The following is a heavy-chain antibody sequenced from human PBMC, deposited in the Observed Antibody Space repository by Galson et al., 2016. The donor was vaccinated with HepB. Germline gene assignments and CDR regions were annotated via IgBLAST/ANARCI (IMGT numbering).Heavy chain of an antibody. V-gene: IGHV5-51*01. D-gene: IGHD4-17*01. Sequence: QSGAEVKKPGESLKISCKGSGYSFTTYWIAWVRQMPGKGLEWMGVIYPGDSESRYSPSFQGQVTISADRSINTAYLRWSSLKASDTAMYYCARQYGGYVESKIRGRDGGGQGTTVTGSS. CDR3: ARQYGGYVESKIRGRDG. CDR1: GYSFTTYW. J-gene: IGHJ6*02. CDR2: IYPGDSES.